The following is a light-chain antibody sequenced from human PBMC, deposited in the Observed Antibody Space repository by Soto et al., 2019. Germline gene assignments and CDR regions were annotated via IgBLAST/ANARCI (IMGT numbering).Light chain of an antibody. J-gene: IGKJ4*01. CDR1: QDISNY. Sequence: DIQMTQSPSSLSASVGDRVTITCQASQDISNYLNWYQQKPGKAPKLLIYDASNLETGVPSRFSGSGSGTDFTFTISSMQSEDIETYYCQQYDNLPLTFGGGTKVDIK. V-gene: IGKV1-33*01. CDR2: DAS. CDR3: QQYDNLPLT.